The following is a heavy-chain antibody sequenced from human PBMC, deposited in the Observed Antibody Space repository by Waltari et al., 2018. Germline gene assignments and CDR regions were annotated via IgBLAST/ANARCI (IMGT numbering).Heavy chain of an antibody. CDR3: ATHDPLDH. CDR2: IRTKPNSYAT. J-gene: IGHJ5*02. Sequence: EVQLVESGGGLVQPGGSLKPSCVGSDFIFSDSAIHWVRQSSGKGLEWVGRIRTKPNSYATAYGASVKGRFTISRDDSRNTAYLLMSGLKTEDTAVYYCATHDPLDHWGQGTLVTVSS. CDR1: DFIFSDSA. V-gene: IGHV3-73*01.